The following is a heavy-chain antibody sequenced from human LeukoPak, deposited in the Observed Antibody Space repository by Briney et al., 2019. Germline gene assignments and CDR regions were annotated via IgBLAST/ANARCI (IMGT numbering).Heavy chain of an antibody. V-gene: IGHV4-59*01. CDR1: GGSISSYY. CDR2: IYYSGST. CDR3: ARALSGYSGYYYYYMDV. D-gene: IGHD5-12*01. J-gene: IGHJ6*03. Sequence: PSETLSLTRTVSGGSISSYYWSWIRQPPGKGLEWIGYIYYSGSTNYNPSLKSRVTISVDTSKNQFSLKLSSVTAADTAVYYCARALSGYSGYYYYYMDVWGKGTTVTVSS.